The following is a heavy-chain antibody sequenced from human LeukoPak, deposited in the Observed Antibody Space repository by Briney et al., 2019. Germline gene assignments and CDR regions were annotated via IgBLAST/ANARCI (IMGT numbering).Heavy chain of an antibody. D-gene: IGHD3-22*01. J-gene: IGHJ4*02. Sequence: RGASVKVSCKASGYTFTSYDINWVGQATGQGVEGVGWMNPNSGNTGYAQKFQGRVTMTRNTSISTAYMELSSLRSEDTAVYYCARGALEQYYYDSSGYYPFDYWGQGTLVTVSS. CDR1: GYTFTSYD. CDR2: MNPNSGNT. CDR3: ARGALEQYYYDSSGYYPFDY. V-gene: IGHV1-8*01.